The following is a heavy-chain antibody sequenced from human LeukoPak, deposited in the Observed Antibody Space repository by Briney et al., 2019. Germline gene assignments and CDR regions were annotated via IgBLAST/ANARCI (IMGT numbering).Heavy chain of an antibody. J-gene: IGHJ4*02. D-gene: IGHD2-21*01. V-gene: IGHV1-18*04. CDR1: GYTLTGYY. Sequence: GASVKVSCKASGYTLTGYYIHWIRQAPGQGLEWMGWISAYNGNTNYAQKLQGRVTMTTDTSTSTAYMELRSLRSDDTAVYYCARESGRDFPDWGQGTLVTVSS. CDR2: ISAYNGNT. CDR3: ARESGRDFPD.